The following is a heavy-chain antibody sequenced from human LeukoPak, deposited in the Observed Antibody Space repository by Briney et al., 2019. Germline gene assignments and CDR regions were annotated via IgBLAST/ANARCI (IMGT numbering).Heavy chain of an antibody. CDR3: ARFQLAGGSPSYRSFDY. V-gene: IGHV5-51*01. Sequence: GESLKISCKGSGDTFTNYWIGWVRQMPGKGLEWMGIIYPGDSDTKYSPSFEGQVTMSADKSISTAYLQWTSLKASDTAIYYCARFQLAGGSPSYRSFDYWGQGTLLTVSS. D-gene: IGHD3-10*01. J-gene: IGHJ4*02. CDR1: GDTFTNYW. CDR2: IYPGDSDT.